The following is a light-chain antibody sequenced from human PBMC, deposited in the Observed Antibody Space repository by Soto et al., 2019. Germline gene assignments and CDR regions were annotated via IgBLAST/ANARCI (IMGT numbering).Light chain of an antibody. J-gene: IGLJ1*01. CDR3: SSYTSSSTWV. Sequence: QSVLTQPASVSASPGQSITISCTGTSSDVGGYNYDSWYQQHPGKAPKLMIYDVSNRPSGVSDRFSGSKSGNTASLTISGLQAEDEADYYCSSYTSSSTWVFGTGTKVTVL. CDR2: DVS. V-gene: IGLV2-14*01. CDR1: SSDVGGYNY.